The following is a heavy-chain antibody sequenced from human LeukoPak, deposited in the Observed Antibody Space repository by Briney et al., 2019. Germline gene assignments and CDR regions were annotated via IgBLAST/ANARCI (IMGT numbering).Heavy chain of an antibody. CDR3: AREGDIVLMVYLFDY. D-gene: IGHD2-8*01. CDR1: GGSISSSSYY. CDR2: IYYSGCT. J-gene: IGHJ4*02. Sequence: SETLSLNCTVSGGSISSSSYYWRWIRQPPGKGLEWIGSIYYSGCTYYNPSLKSRVTISVDTSKNQFSLKLSSVTAADTAVYYCAREGDIVLMVYLFDYWGQGTLVTVSS. V-gene: IGHV4-39*07.